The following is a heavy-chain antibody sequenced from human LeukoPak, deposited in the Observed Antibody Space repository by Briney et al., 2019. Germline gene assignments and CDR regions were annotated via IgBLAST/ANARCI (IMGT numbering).Heavy chain of an antibody. D-gene: IGHD3-3*01. Sequence: GGSLRLSCAASGFMFSSNWMSWVRLAPGKGLEWVANIKEDGTETYYVDSVKGRFTISRDNAKNSLYLQMNSLRVEDTAVYYCAGTYYDFWSGIALFDYWGQGTLVTVSS. CDR1: GFMFSSNW. CDR3: AGTYYDFWSGIALFDY. J-gene: IGHJ4*02. V-gene: IGHV3-7*03. CDR2: IKEDGTET.